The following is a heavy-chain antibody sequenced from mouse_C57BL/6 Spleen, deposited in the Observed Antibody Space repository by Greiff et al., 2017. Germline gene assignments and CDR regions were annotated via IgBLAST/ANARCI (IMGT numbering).Heavy chain of an antibody. CDR2: IYPGDGDT. CDR3: ARSPYYYGSSYWYFDV. V-gene: IGHV1-80*01. J-gene: IGHJ1*03. CDR1: GYAFSSYW. D-gene: IGHD1-1*01. Sequence: VQLQQSGAELVKPGASVKISCKASGYAFSSYWMNWVKQRPGKGLEWIGQIYPGDGDTNYNGKFKGKATLTADKSSSTAYMQLSSLTSEDSAVYFCARSPYYYGSSYWYFDVWVTGTTVTVSS.